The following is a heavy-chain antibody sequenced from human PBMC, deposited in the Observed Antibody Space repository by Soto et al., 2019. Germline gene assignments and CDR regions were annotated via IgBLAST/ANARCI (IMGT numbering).Heavy chain of an antibody. Sequence: GGSLRLSCAASGFTFSSSAMSWVRQAPGKGLEWVSAISGSGRSTYYADSVKGRFTISRDNSKNTVYLQMDSLRADETAVYHCAKVGQVTPGWIDPWGQGTLVTVSS. CDR1: GFTFSSSA. V-gene: IGHV3-23*01. CDR3: AKVGQVTPGWIDP. CDR2: ISGSGRST. D-gene: IGHD2-21*02. J-gene: IGHJ5*01.